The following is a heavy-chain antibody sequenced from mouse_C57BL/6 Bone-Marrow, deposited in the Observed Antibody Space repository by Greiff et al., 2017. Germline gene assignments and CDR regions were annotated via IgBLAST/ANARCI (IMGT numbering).Heavy chain of an antibody. CDR3: ARPDYYGSSSFDY. CDR1: GYTFTSYW. D-gene: IGHD1-1*01. Sequence: QVQLQQPGAELVMPGASVKLSCKASGYTFTSYWMHWVKQRPGQGLEWIGEIDPSDSYTNYNQKFKGKSTLTVDKSSSTAYMQLSSLTSEDSAVYYCARPDYYGSSSFDYWGQGTTLTVSS. J-gene: IGHJ2*01. V-gene: IGHV1-69*01. CDR2: IDPSDSYT.